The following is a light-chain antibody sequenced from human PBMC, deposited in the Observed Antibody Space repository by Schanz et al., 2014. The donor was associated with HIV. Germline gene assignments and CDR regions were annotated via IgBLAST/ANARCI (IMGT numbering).Light chain of an antibody. V-gene: IGLV1-51*01. CDR3: GTWENTLTGEI. CDR2: DNY. J-gene: IGLJ2*01. Sequence: QSVLTQPPSVSAAPGQRVTISCSGHSYSIGNNFVSWFQQLPGTAPKLLIYDNYKRPSGIPDRFSGSKSGTSATLVISDLQTGDEADYYCGTWENTLTGEIFGGGTKLTVL. CDR1: SYSIGNNF.